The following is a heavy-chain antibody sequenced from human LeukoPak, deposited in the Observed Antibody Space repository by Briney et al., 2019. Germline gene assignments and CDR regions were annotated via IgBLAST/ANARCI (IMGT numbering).Heavy chain of an antibody. J-gene: IGHJ4*02. Sequence: GGSLRLSCAASGFTFSTYWMSWVRQAPGKGLEWVAILKQDGSKKYYVDSVKGRFTISRDNAKNSLYLQMNSLRVEDTAVYYCARVEYYFDYWGQGSLVTVSS. CDR2: LKQDGSKK. V-gene: IGHV3-7*04. CDR3: ARVEYYFDY. CDR1: GFTFSTYW. D-gene: IGHD5-24*01.